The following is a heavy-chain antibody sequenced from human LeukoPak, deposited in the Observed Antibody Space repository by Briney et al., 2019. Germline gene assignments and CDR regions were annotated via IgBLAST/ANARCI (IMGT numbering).Heavy chain of an antibody. CDR1: GYTFTSYD. CDR2: INPNSGHT. Sequence: ASVKVSCEASGYTFTSYDINWMRQATGQEPEWMGYINPNSGHTGYAQKFQGRVTITRDTSISTAYMEVSSLRSEDTAVYYCAKHDRTTFDYWGQGTLVTVSS. D-gene: IGHD1-14*01. J-gene: IGHJ4*02. CDR3: AKHDRTTFDY. V-gene: IGHV1-8*03.